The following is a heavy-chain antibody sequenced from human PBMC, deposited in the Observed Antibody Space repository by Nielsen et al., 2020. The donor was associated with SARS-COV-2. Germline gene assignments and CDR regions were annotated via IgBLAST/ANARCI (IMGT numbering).Heavy chain of an antibody. CDR2: ISYDGNDVSND. J-gene: IGHJ4*02. V-gene: IGHV3-30-3*01. CDR3: AKGDGYNQWF. CDR1: GFTFSSHA. D-gene: IGHD5-24*01. Sequence: GESLKISCVGSGFTFSSHAMYWVRQAPGKGLEWVAVISYDGNDVSNDYYSDSVKGRFSISRDNSKNTLYLQMNSLRAEDTAVYYCAKGDGYNQWFWGQGTLVTVSS.